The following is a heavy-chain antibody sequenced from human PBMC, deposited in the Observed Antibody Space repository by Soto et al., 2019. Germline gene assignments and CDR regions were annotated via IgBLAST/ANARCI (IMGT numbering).Heavy chain of an antibody. V-gene: IGHV3-23*01. J-gene: IGHJ2*01. D-gene: IGHD4-17*01. Sequence: EVQLLESGGGLVQPGGSLRLSCAVSGVTFSKYAMSWVRQPPGKGPEWVSAITGSGGLTYYADSVKGRFTISRDNSKNILFLQMNRLRDEDTGTYYCSKGDYGGNSPYWYFDFWGRGTLVIVSS. CDR2: ITGSGGLT. CDR3: SKGDYGGNSPYWYFDF. CDR1: GVTFSKYA.